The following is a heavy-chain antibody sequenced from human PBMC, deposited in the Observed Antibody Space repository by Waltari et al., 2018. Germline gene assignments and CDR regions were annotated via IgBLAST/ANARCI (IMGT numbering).Heavy chain of an antibody. CDR2: IIPIFGTA. J-gene: IGHJ4*02. CDR1: GGTFSSYA. CDR3: AREDSGAFGGVMGY. D-gene: IGHD3-16*01. Sequence: QVQLVQSGAEVKKPGSSVKVSCKASGGTFSSYAISWVRQAPGQGLEWRGGIIPIFGTANYAQKFQGRGTITTDESTSTAYMELSSLRSEDTAVYYCAREDSGAFGGVMGYWGQGTLVTVSS. V-gene: IGHV1-69*05.